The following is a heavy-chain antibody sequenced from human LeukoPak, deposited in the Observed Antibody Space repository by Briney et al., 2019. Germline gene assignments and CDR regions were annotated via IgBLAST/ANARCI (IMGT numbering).Heavy chain of an antibody. V-gene: IGHV3-21*01. D-gene: IGHD5-12*01. CDR3: TRATRGGYDGYFDY. CDR1: GFTFSSYH. CDR2: ISTSSLYI. Sequence: GGSLRLSCTASGFTFSSYHMNWVRQAPGKGLEWVSSISTSSLYIYYSDSMKGRFTISRDNAKNSLYLQMNSLRAEDTVVYYCTRATRGGYDGYFDYWGQGTLVTVSS. J-gene: IGHJ4*02.